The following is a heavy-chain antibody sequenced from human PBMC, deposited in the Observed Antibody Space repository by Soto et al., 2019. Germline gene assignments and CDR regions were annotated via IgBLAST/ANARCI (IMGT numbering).Heavy chain of an antibody. Sequence: QVQLVQSGAEVKKPGASVKVSCKASGYTFTSYDINWVRQATGQGLEWMGWMNPNSGNTGYAQKFQGRVTMTRNTSISTAYMELSSLRSEDTAVYYCARGFPLKRHLIAARPRHHWFDPWGQGTLVTVSS. CDR3: ARGFPLKRHLIAARPRHHWFDP. D-gene: IGHD6-6*01. CDR2: MNPNSGNT. CDR1: GYTFTSYD. J-gene: IGHJ5*02. V-gene: IGHV1-8*01.